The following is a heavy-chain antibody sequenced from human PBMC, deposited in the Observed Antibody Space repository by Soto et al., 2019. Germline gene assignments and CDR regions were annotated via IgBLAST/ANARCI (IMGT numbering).Heavy chain of an antibody. CDR3: ARIPQIAVAGTRFGFFDL. J-gene: IGHJ2*01. V-gene: IGHV3-33*01. CDR1: GFTFSSYG. D-gene: IGHD6-19*01. Sequence: ESGEGVVQPGRSLRLSCAASGFTFSSYGMHWVRQAPGKGLEWVAVIWYDGSNKYYADSVKGRFTISRDNSKNTLYLQMNSLGAEDTAVYYCARIPQIAVAGTRFGFFDLWGRGTLVTVSS. CDR2: IWYDGSNK.